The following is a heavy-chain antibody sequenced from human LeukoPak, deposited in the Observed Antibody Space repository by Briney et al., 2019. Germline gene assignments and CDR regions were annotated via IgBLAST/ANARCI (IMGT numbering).Heavy chain of an antibody. CDR2: ISYDGSNK. Sequence: GGSLRLSCAASGFTFSTYWMGWVRQAPGKGLEWVAVISYDGSNKYYADSVKGRFTISRDNSKNTLYLQMNSLRAEDTAVYYCARGGHQWELPLDYWGQGTLVTVSS. CDR1: GFTFSTYW. D-gene: IGHD1-26*01. J-gene: IGHJ4*02. CDR3: ARGGHQWELPLDY. V-gene: IGHV3-30*03.